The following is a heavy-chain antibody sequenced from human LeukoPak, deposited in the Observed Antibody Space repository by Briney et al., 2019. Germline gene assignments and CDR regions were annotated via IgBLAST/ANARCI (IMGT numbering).Heavy chain of an antibody. D-gene: IGHD6-19*01. J-gene: IGHJ4*02. V-gene: IGHV4-30-2*01. Sequence: PSETLSLTCTVSGGSISSGGYYWSWIRQPPGKGLEWIGYIYHSGSTYCNPSLKSRVTISVDRSKNQFSLKLSSVTAADTAVYYCARGVIGSGWYGYDYWGQGTLVTVSS. CDR1: GGSISSGGYY. CDR2: IYHSGST. CDR3: ARGVIGSGWYGYDY.